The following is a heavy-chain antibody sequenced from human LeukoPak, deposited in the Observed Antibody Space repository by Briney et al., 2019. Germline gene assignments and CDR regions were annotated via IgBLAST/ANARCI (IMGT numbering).Heavy chain of an antibody. J-gene: IGHJ4*02. V-gene: IGHV3-64*02. CDR2: ISSNGGTT. CDR1: GFTFSNYA. D-gene: IGHD3-16*01. CDR3: ARRYGNGYLDY. Sequence: GGSLRLSCAASGFTFSNYAMQWVRQAPGKGLEYVSVISSNGGTTYYADSVKDRFTISRDNSKNTLYLQMGSLRADDMAVYYCARRYGNGYLDYWGQGTLITVSS.